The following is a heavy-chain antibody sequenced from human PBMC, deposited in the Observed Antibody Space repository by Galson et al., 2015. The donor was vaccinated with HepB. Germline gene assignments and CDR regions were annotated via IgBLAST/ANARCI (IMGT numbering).Heavy chain of an antibody. CDR1: GFTFGSYG. V-gene: IGHV3-23*01. J-gene: IGHJ2*01. CDR3: AKAVRDWDWYFDL. Sequence: SLRLSCAVSGFTFGSYGMGWVRQAPGKGLEWVSVISGSDKSPYYADSVKGRFTISRDNSRNTLYLQLNRLRVEDTAMYYCAKAVRDWDWYFDLWGRGTLV. CDR2: ISGSDKSP. D-gene: IGHD3-9*01.